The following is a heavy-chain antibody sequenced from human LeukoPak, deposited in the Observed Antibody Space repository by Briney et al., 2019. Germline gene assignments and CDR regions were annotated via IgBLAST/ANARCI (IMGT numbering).Heavy chain of an antibody. V-gene: IGHV1-2*02. CDR3: ARDAAGYDLGVDY. CDR2: INPNSGGT. CDR1: GYNFTGYY. J-gene: IGHJ4*02. Sequence: GASVKVSCKASGYNFTGYYMHWVRQAPGQGLEWMGWINPNSGGTNYAQKFQGRVTMTRDTSISTAYMELSRLRSDDTAVYYCARDAAGYDLGVDYWGQGTLVTVSS. D-gene: IGHD5-12*01.